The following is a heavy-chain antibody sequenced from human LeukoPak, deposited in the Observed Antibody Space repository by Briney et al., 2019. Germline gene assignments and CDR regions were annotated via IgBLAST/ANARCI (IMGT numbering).Heavy chain of an antibody. J-gene: IGHJ5*02. V-gene: IGHV1-2*06. CDR3: ARAQGSGRGYNWFDP. D-gene: IGHD6-19*01. CDR2: INPNSGGT. CDR1: GYTFTGYY. Sequence: ASVKVSCKASGYTFTGYYMHWARQAPGQGLEWMGRINPNSGGTNYAQKFQGRVTMTRDTSISTAYMELSRLRSDDTAVYYCARAQGSGRGYNWFDPWGQGTLVTVSS.